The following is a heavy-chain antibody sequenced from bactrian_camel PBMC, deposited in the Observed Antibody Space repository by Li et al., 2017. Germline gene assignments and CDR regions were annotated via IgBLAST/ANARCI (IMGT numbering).Heavy chain of an antibody. CDR3: ATAWFPGSSQEITFRY. D-gene: IGHD6*01. CDR2: LGADGTTT. J-gene: IGHJ6*01. V-gene: IGHV3S1*01. CDR1: GSTYSSLC. Sequence: HVQLVESGGGSVEAGGSLRLSCAASGSTYSSLCMGWLRQAPGKEREGVALLGADGTTTKYADSVKGLFTISRDNAKNTLYLQMNSLKTEDTAVYYCATAWFPGSSQEITFRYWGQGTQVTVS.